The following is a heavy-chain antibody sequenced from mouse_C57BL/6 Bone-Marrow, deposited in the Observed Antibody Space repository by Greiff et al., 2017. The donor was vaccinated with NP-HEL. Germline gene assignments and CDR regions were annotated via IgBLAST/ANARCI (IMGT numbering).Heavy chain of an antibody. Sequence: QVQLQQPGAELVMPGASVKLSCKASGYTFTSYWMHWVKQRPGQGLEWIGEIDPSDSYTNYNQKFKGKSTLTVDKSSSTAYMQLSSLTSEVSAVYYGARGPEIYYGNLHVDYWGQGTTLTVTS. CDR2: IDPSDSYT. D-gene: IGHD2-1*01. J-gene: IGHJ2*01. V-gene: IGHV1-69*01. CDR3: ARGPEIYYGNLHVDY. CDR1: GYTFTSYW.